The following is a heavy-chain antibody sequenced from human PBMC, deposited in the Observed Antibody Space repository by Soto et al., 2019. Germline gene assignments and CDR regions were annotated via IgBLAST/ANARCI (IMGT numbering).Heavy chain of an antibody. CDR2: IYYSGST. Sequence: PSETLSLTCAVYGGSFSGYYWSWIRQPPGKGLEWIGYIYYSGSTNYNPSLKSRVTISVDTSKNQFSLKLSSVTAADTAVYYCAGGEGSGSYDPTYYFDYWGQGTLVTVSS. J-gene: IGHJ4*02. CDR1: GGSFSGYY. V-gene: IGHV4-59*01. CDR3: AGGEGSGSYDPTYYFDY. D-gene: IGHD3-10*01.